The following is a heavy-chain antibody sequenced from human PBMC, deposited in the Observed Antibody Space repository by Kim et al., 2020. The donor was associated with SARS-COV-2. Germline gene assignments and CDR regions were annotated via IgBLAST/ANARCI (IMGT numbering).Heavy chain of an antibody. CDR3: ARHPGSYHYGMDV. Sequence: SETLSLTCSVSGGSISISTYYWSWIRQPPGKGLEWIGHIYYNGNTNYNPPLKSRVTMSVDTSKNHFSLTLNSVTAADTAVYYCARHPGSYHYGMDVWGQGTTVTVSS. CDR1: GGSISISTYY. D-gene: IGHD3-10*01. V-gene: IGHV4-61*03. CDR2: IYYNGNT. J-gene: IGHJ6*02.